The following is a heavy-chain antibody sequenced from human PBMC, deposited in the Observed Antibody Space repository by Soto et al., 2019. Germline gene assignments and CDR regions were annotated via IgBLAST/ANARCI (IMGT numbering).Heavy chain of an antibody. Sequence: EVQLAESGGGLVQPGGSLRLSCAASGFTFDNYWMSWARQTPGKELERVANIKVDGSEKYYVDSVKGRFIISRDNAKNSVYLQMNSLRAEDTAVYYCARDRGWQTFDYWGQGTLVTVSS. J-gene: IGHJ4*02. V-gene: IGHV3-7*03. CDR2: IKVDGSEK. D-gene: IGHD3-10*01. CDR3: ARDRGWQTFDY. CDR1: GFTFDNYW.